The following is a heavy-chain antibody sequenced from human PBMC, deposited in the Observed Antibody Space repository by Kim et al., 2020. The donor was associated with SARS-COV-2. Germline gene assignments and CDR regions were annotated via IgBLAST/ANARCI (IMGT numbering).Heavy chain of an antibody. V-gene: IGHV3-33*01. Sequence: GGSLRLSCAASGFTFSSYGMHWVRQAPGKGLEWVAVIWYDGSNKYYADSVKGRFTISRDNSKNTLYLQMNSLRAEDTAVYYCARDNRLHDYGDYQARFLGWFDPWGQGTLGTGSS. D-gene: IGHD4-17*01. CDR1: GFTFSSYG. J-gene: IGHJ5*01. CDR3: ARDNRLHDYGDYQARFLGWFDP. CDR2: IWYDGSNK.